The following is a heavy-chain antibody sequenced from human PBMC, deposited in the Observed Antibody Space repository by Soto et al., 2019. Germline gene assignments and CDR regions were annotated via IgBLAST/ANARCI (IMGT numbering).Heavy chain of an antibody. D-gene: IGHD2-15*01. J-gene: IGHJ5*02. CDR2: ISGSGGST. CDR1: GFTFSSYA. Sequence: AGGSLRLSCVVSGFTFSSYAMSWVRQAPGKGLEWVSIISGSGGSTYYADSVKGRFTISRDNSKNTLYLQMNSLRAEDTAEYYCARIVEVVVVAATGWFDPWGQGTLVTVSS. CDR3: ARIVEVVVVAATGWFDP. V-gene: IGHV3-23*01.